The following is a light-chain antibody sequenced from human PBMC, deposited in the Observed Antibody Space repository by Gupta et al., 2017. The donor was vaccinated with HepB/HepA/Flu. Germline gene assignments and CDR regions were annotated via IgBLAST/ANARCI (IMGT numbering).Light chain of an antibody. CDR2: EVN. V-gene: IGLV2-8*01. CDR3: SSYAGSNNVV. J-gene: IGLJ2*01. Sequence: QSALTQPPSASGSPGQSVTISCTGTSSDVGGYNHVSWYQQHPGTAPKLMMFEVNQRPSGVPDRFSGSKSGTTASLTVSGLQADDEANYYCSSYAGSNNVVFGGGTKLTVL. CDR1: SSDVGGYNH.